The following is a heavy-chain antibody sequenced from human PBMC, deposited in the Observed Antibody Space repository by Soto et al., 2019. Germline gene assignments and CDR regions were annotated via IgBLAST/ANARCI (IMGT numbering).Heavy chain of an antibody. CDR3: AKDRYGDYGGVDY. V-gene: IGHV3-23*01. D-gene: IGHD4-17*01. CDR2: ITGSGSST. Sequence: EVQLLDSGGGLVQPGGSLRLSCAASGFTFSTYAMSWVRQAPGKGLEWVSTITGSGSSTYYADSVKGRFTISRDNSKNTLSLQINSLRAEDTAVYYCAKDRYGDYGGVDYWCQGTLVTVSS. J-gene: IGHJ4*02. CDR1: GFTFSTYA.